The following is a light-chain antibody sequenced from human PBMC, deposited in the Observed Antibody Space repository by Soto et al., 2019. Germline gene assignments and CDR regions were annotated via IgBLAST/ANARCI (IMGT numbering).Light chain of an antibody. CDR1: QSVSSSY. CDR2: GAS. CDR3: QQYGSSLFT. Sequence: EIVLTQSPGTLSLSPGERATLSCRASQSVSSSYLAWYQQKPGQAPRLLIYGASSRATGIPDRFSGSGSGTDFTLTISSREPEDFAVYYCQQYGSSLFTFGPGTKVDIK. V-gene: IGKV3-20*01. J-gene: IGKJ3*01.